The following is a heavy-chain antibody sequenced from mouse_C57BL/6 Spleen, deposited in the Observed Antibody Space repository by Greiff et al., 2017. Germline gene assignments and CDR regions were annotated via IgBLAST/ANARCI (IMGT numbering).Heavy chain of an antibody. V-gene: IGHV5-4*01. Sequence: EVKVVESGGGLVKPGGSLKLSCAASGFTFSSYAMSWVRQTPEKRLEWVATISDGGSYTYYPDNVKGRFTISRDNAKNNLYLQMSHLKSEDTAMYYCAREGDGSYWGQGTTLTVSS. CDR3: AREGDGSY. CDR1: GFTFSSYA. CDR2: ISDGGSYT. J-gene: IGHJ2*01.